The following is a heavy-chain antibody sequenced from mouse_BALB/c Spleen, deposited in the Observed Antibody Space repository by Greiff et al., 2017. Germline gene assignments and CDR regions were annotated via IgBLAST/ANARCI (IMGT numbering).Heavy chain of an antibody. Sequence: QVQLQQSGAELVRPGASVTLSCKASGYTFTDYEMHWVKQTPVHGLEWIGAIDPETGGTAYNQKFKGKATLTADKSSSTAYMELRSLTSEDSAVYYCNAHYDGYLYFDVWGAGTTVTVSS. CDR3: NAHYDGYLYFDV. V-gene: IGHV1-15*01. D-gene: IGHD2-3*01. CDR2: IDPETGGT. CDR1: GYTFTDYE. J-gene: IGHJ1*01.